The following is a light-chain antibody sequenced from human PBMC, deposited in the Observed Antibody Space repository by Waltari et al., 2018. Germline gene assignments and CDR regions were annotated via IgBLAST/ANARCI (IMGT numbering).Light chain of an antibody. CDR2: KAS. V-gene: IGKV1-5*03. CDR3: QQYRINPWT. Sequence: DIQVTQSPSTLSTSVGNRVTITCRASENVNSWLAWYQVKPGKAPKLLIQKASNLESGVPSRFSGSGSGTEFALTISSLQADDFATYYCQQYRINPWTFGQGTKVEI. CDR1: ENVNSW. J-gene: IGKJ1*01.